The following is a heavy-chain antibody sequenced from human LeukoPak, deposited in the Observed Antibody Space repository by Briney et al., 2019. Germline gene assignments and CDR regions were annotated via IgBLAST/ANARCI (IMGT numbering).Heavy chain of an antibody. V-gene: IGHV4-4*02. CDR2: IYHSGST. CDR3: ARGRKSYYYYGMDV. CDR1: GGSISSSNW. Sequence: PSETLSLTCAVSGGSISSSNWWSWVRQPPGKGLEWIGEIYHSGSTNYNPSLKSRVTMSVDTSKNQFSLKLSSVTAADTAVYYCARGRKSYYYYGMDVWGQGTTVTVSS. J-gene: IGHJ6*02.